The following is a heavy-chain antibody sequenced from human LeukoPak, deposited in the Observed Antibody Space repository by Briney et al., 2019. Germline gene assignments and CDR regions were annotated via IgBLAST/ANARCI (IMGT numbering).Heavy chain of an antibody. CDR1: GGSFSGYY. CDR3: ARRTIGNVLPRY. J-gene: IGHJ4*02. D-gene: IGHD3-10*01. V-gene: IGHV4-34*01. CDR2: INHGGST. Sequence: PSETLSLTCAVYGGSFSGYYWSWIRQPPGQGLEWIGEINHGGSTNYNPSLKSRITISVDTSKNQFSLKLSSVTAADTAVYYCARRTIGNVLPRYWGQGTLVTVSS.